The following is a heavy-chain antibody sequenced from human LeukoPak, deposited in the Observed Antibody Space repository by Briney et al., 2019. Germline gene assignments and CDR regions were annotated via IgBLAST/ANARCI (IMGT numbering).Heavy chain of an antibody. V-gene: IGHV3-15*01. D-gene: IGHD2-2*01. CDR2: IKSKTDGGTT. Sequence: GGSLRLSCAASGFTFSNAWMSWVRQAPGKRLEWVGRIKSKTDGGTTDYAAPVKGRFTISRDDSKNTLYLQMNSLKTEDTAVYYCTTDVGYCSSTSRLYFDYWGQGTLVTVSS. CDR3: TTDVGYCSSTSRLYFDY. J-gene: IGHJ4*02. CDR1: GFTFSNAW.